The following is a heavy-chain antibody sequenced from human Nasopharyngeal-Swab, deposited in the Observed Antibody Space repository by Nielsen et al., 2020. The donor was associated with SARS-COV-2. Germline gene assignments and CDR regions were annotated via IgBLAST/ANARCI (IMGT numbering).Heavy chain of an antibody. CDR3: TKRGRCSGSSCDLDV. D-gene: IGHD2-2*01. CDR2: INPGSGGT. J-gene: IGHJ6*02. V-gene: IGHV1-46*02. CDR1: GYTFYNYY. Sequence: ASVKVSCKASGYTFYNYYILRVRQAPGQGLEWMGMINPGSGGTTYAQKFQGRVTMTRDTSTSTVFMDLRSLRSEDTAVYYCTKRGRCSGSSCDLDVWGQGTTLTVSS.